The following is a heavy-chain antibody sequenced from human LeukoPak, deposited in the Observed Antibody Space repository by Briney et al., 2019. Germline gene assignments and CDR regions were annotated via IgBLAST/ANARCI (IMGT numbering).Heavy chain of an antibody. Sequence: GGSLRLSCAASGFTFSSYSMQWVRQAPGKGLEWVSAISGSGGSTYYADSVKGRFTISRDNSKNTMYLQMSSLRAEDTALYYCARHTNKGSSWPNWFDPWGQGTLVTVSS. V-gene: IGHV3-23*01. D-gene: IGHD6-13*01. CDR3: ARHTNKGSSWPNWFDP. J-gene: IGHJ5*02. CDR1: GFTFSSYS. CDR2: ISGSGGST.